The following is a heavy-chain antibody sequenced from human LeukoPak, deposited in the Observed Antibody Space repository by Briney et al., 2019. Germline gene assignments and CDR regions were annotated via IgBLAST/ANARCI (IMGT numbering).Heavy chain of an antibody. CDR1: GFTFSKAW. Sequence: GGSLRLSCAAAGFTFSKAWMSWVRKAPGKVLERVGRIKTKTDGGTIDYAAPVKGRFTISRDDSKNTVYLQMNSLKSEDTAVYYCTTVLPRGYWGQGTLVTVSS. D-gene: IGHD3-16*01. CDR2: IKTKTDGGTI. CDR3: TTVLPRGY. V-gene: IGHV3-15*01. J-gene: IGHJ4*02.